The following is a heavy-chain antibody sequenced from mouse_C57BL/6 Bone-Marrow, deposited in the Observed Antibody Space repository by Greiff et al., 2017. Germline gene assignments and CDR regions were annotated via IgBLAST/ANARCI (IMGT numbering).Heavy chain of an antibody. Sequence: EVKLEESGGGLVKPGGSLKLSCAASGFTFSSYAMSWVRQTPEKRLEWVATISDGGSYTYYPDNVKGRFTISRDNDKNNLYLQMSHLKSEDTAMYYCARGSNYVDYAMDYWGQGTSVTVSS. CDR2: ISDGGSYT. V-gene: IGHV5-4*03. J-gene: IGHJ4*01. CDR3: ARGSNYVDYAMDY. CDR1: GFTFSSYA. D-gene: IGHD2-5*01.